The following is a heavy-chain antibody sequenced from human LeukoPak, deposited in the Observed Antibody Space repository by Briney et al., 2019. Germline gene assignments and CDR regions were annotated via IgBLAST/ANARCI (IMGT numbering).Heavy chain of an antibody. Sequence: PSETLSLTFTVSGGSISSVDYYWSWIRQPPGKGLEGIVYIYYSGSTYYNPSRKGPVTISLDTSQNQFSLKLSSVAAAGTAVYYCARGGSGYDFGWFDPWGQGTLVTVS. CDR2: IYYSGST. D-gene: IGHD5-12*01. J-gene: IGHJ5*02. CDR1: GGSISSVDYY. V-gene: IGHV4-30-4*01. CDR3: ARGGSGYDFGWFDP.